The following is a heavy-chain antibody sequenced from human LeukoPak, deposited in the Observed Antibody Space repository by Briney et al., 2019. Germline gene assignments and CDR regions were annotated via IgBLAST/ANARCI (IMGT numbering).Heavy chain of an antibody. CDR2: ISSSGSTI. Sequence: GGSLRLSCAASGFTFSSYEMNWVRQAPGKGLEWVSYISSSGSTIYYADSVKGRFTISRDNAKNSLYLQMNSLRAEDTAVYYCACGGTYAFDIWGHGTMVTVSS. J-gene: IGHJ3*02. V-gene: IGHV3-48*03. CDR3: ACGGTYAFDI. CDR1: GFTFSSYE. D-gene: IGHD2-15*01.